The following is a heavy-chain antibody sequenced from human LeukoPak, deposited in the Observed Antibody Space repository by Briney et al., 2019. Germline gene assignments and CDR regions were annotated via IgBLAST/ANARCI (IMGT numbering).Heavy chain of an antibody. Sequence: ASVKVSCKASGYTFTNYDINWVRQATGQGLEWMGWMNPNSGNTGYAQKFQGRVTMTRNTSIRTAYMELSSLRSEDTAVYYCARGGQGLTYYGMDVWGQGTTVTVSS. J-gene: IGHJ6*02. CDR1: GYTFTNYD. CDR3: ARGGQGLTYYGMDV. V-gene: IGHV1-8*01. CDR2: MNPNSGNT. D-gene: IGHD3/OR15-3a*01.